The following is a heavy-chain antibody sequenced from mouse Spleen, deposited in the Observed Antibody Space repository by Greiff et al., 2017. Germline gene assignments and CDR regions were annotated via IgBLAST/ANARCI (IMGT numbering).Heavy chain of an antibody. CDR2: IYPGSGNT. D-gene: IGHD1-1*01. J-gene: IGHJ4*01. CDR3: ARRSRYYGSSYDYAMDY. V-gene: IGHV1-76*01. Sequence: QVQLKQSGAELVRPGASVKLSCKASGYTFTDYYINWVKQRPGQGLEWIARIYPGSGNTYYNEKFKGKATLTAEKSSSTAYMQLSSLTSEDSAVYFCARRSRYYGSSYDYAMDYWGQGTSVTVSS. CDR1: GYTFTDYY.